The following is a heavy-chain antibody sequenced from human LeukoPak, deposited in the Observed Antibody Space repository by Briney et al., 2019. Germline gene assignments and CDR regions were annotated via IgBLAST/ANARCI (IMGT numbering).Heavy chain of an antibody. Sequence: AETLSLTCTVSGGSISSYFWIWIRQPPGKGLEWMGYIYYSGNTNSNPSLKSRVTISVDTSKNQFSLKLRSVTAADTAVYYCAGAREFSSSSGRAYYFDFWGQGTLVTVSS. J-gene: IGHJ4*02. CDR3: AGAREFSSSSGRAYYFDF. CDR1: GGSISSYF. D-gene: IGHD6-6*01. CDR2: IYYSGNT. V-gene: IGHV4-59*01.